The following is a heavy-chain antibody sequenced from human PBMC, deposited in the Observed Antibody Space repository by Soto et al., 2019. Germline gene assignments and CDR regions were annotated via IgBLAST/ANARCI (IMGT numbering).Heavy chain of an antibody. D-gene: IGHD2-2*01. V-gene: IGHV4-34*01. J-gene: IGHJ6*02. CDR1: GGSFSGYY. CDR2: INHSGST. Sequence: SETLSLTCAVYGGSFSGYYWSWIRQPPGKGLEWIGEINHSGSTNYNPSLKSRVTISVDTSKNQFSLKLSSVTAADTAVYYCASKDDIVVVPAAKDGGHGMDVWGQGTTVTVSS. CDR3: ASKDDIVVVPAAKDGGHGMDV.